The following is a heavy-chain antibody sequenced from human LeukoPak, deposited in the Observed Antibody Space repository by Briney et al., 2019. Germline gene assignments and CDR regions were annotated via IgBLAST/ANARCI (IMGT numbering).Heavy chain of an antibody. J-gene: IGHJ5*02. D-gene: IGHD4-17*01. Sequence: PSETLSLTCTVSGYSISSGYYWGWIRQPPGKGLEWIGSIYHSGSTYYNPSLKSRVTISVDTSKNQFSLKLSSVTAADTAVYYCARDQHYGDFGRWFDPWGQGTLVTVSS. CDR3: ARDQHYGDFGRWFDP. CDR1: GYSISSGYY. V-gene: IGHV4-38-2*02. CDR2: IYHSGST.